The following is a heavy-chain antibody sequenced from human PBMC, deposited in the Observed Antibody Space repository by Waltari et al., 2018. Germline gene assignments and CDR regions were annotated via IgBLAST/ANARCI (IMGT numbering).Heavy chain of an antibody. V-gene: IGHV1-8*02. D-gene: IGHD5-12*01. CDR3: ARGRDVYAGYDYNWFDT. J-gene: IGHJ5*02. CDR1: GNTSTAYA. CDR2: MNPNSGGT. Sequence: VQLVQSGAELMKPGASVKVSCKASGNTSTAYAINWGRQGTGQGLELMGWMNPNSGGTGYDQKFKVKRTMTRDTSISTAYMELSSLRSEETALYYCARGRDVYAGYDYNWFDTWGQGTLVTVSS.